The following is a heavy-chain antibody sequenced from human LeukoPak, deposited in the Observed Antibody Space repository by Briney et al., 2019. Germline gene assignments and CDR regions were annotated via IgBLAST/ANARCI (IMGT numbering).Heavy chain of an antibody. V-gene: IGHV3-13*01. CDR3: AKDGYTWDY. Sequence: GGSLRLSCAASGFTFSSYDMHWVRRVPGKGLEWVSAINSAGDTYYPASVKGRFTISREDAKNTLYLQMNSLTVEDTAVYYCAKDGYTWDYWGQGTLVTVSS. CDR1: GFTFSSYD. J-gene: IGHJ4*02. CDR2: INSAGDT. D-gene: IGHD1-1*01.